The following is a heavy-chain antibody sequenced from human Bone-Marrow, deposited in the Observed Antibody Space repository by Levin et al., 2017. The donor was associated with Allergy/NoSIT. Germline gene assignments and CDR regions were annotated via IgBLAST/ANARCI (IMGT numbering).Heavy chain of an antibody. CDR1: GFIFSNYG. D-gene: IGHD3-22*01. CDR2: ISHDGGHQ. J-gene: IGHJ6*02. V-gene: IGHV3-30*18. CDR3: AKAENDSSAWAYGMDV. Sequence: PGGSLRLSCAASGFIFSNYGIHWVRQAPGKGLEWVAVISHDGGHQDNAETVKGRFIVSRDNSKNMVYLEMNGLRVEDTAVYYCAKAENDSSAWAYGMDVWGQGTTVTVSS.